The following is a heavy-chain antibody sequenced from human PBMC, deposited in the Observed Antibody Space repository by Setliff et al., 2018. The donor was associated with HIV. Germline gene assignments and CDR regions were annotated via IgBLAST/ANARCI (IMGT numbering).Heavy chain of an antibody. D-gene: IGHD3-9*01. CDR1: GYTFTDYY. J-gene: IGHJ1*01. CDR3: ARDRATYYDILTGYYKRPGSEYFQH. V-gene: IGHV1-18*04. CDR2: INPHSGNT. Sequence: ASVKVSCKASGYTFTDYYMHWVRQAPGQGLEWMGWINPHSGNTNYAQKLQGRVTMTTDTSTSTAYMELRSLRSDDTAVYYCARDRATYYDILTGYYKRPGSEYFQHWGQGTLVTVAS.